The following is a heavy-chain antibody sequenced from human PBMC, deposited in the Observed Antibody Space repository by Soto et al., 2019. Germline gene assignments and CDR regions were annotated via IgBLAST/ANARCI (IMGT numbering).Heavy chain of an antibody. V-gene: IGHV1-69*13. CDR1: GGTFSSYA. D-gene: IGHD2-2*01. CDR2: IIPIFGTA. J-gene: IGHJ4*02. CDR3: ARVNRDIVVVPAAMGAYYFDY. Sequence: SVKVSCKASGGTFSSYAISCVRQAPGQGLEWMGGIIPIFGTANYAQKFQGRVTITADESTSTAYMELSSLRSEDTAVYYCARVNRDIVVVPAAMGAYYFDYWGQGTLVTVSS.